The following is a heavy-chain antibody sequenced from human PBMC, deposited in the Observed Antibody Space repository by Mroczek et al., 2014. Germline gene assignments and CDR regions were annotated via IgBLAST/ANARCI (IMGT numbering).Heavy chain of an antibody. CDR1: GGSISSYY. CDR3: ARGGAVAGTDTYYMDV. V-gene: IGHV4-59*01. Sequence: QVQLQESGPGLVKPSETLSLTCTVSGGSISSYYWSWIRQPPGKGLEWIGYIYYSGSTNYNPSLKSRVTISVDTSKNQFSLKLSSVTAADTAVYYCARGGAVAGTDTYYMDVWGKGTTVTVSS. CDR2: IYYSGST. J-gene: IGHJ6*03. D-gene: IGHD6-19*01.